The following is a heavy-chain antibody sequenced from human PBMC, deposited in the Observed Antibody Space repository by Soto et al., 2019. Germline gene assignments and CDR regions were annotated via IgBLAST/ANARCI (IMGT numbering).Heavy chain of an antibody. CDR1: GFTFSSYA. CDR3: AKDNLVVVTAILIYAFDI. CDR2: ISGSGGST. Sequence: WGSLRLSCAASGFTFSSYAIIWVRHSPFKWREWVSAISGSGGSTYYADSVKGRLTISRDNSKNTLYLQMNSLRAEDTAVHYCAKDNLVVVTAILIYAFDIWGQGTMVTVSS. D-gene: IGHD2-21*02. J-gene: IGHJ3*02. V-gene: IGHV3-23*01.